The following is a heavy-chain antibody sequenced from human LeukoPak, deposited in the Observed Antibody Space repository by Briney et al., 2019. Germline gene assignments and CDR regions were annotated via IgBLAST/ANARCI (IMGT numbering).Heavy chain of an antibody. D-gene: IGHD3-10*01. Sequence: GSLRLSCAASGFTFSTYNMIWVRQAPGKGLEWVANIKQDGSEKYYVDSVKGRFTISRDNAKNSLYLQMNSLRAEDTAVYYCARERGRLFDYWGQGTQVTVSS. V-gene: IGHV3-7*01. CDR2: IKQDGSEK. CDR3: ARERGRLFDY. J-gene: IGHJ4*02. CDR1: GFTFSTYN.